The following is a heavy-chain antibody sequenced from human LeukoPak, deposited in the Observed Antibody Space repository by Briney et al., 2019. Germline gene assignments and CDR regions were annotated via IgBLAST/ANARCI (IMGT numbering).Heavy chain of an antibody. CDR3: ARGRIGGPKAPFDY. CDR1: GGSLSNHY. J-gene: IGHJ4*02. V-gene: IGHV4-59*11. D-gene: IGHD3-16*01. Sequence: SETLSLTCTVPGGSLSNHYWSWIRQPPGKGLEWIGHIYDSGSTTYNPSLKSRVTMSVDTSKNQFSLNLSSVTAADTAVYYCARGRIGGPKAPFDYWGQGTLVTVSS. CDR2: IYDSGST.